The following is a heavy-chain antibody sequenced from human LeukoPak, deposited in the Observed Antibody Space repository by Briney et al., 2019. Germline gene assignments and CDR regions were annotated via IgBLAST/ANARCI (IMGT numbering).Heavy chain of an antibody. CDR1: AFSFSAYA. D-gene: IGHD3-9*01. V-gene: IGHV3-64D*06. Sequence: GGSLRLSCSASAFSFSAYAMHWVRQAPGRGLEYVSAIGPSGTSTYFADSVKGRFTISRDNSKNTVYLQMSSLRTEDTAVYFCTGSTTGYYSYWGQGTLVTVS. J-gene: IGHJ4*02. CDR2: IGPSGTST. CDR3: TGSTTGYYSY.